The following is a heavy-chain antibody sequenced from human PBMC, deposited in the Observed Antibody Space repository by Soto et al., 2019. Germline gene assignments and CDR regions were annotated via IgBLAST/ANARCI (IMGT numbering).Heavy chain of an antibody. D-gene: IGHD2-2*01. Sequence: ASVKVSCKASGYTFTRYGISWVRQAPGQGLEWMGWISGYNGQTHYAQRFQGRITMTTDTSTSTAYMELRSLRSDDTAVYYCARHDCISTSCYYYYYYSMDVWG. V-gene: IGHV1-18*01. CDR3: ARHDCISTSCYYYYYYSMDV. J-gene: IGHJ6*02. CDR1: GYTFTRYG. CDR2: ISGYNGQT.